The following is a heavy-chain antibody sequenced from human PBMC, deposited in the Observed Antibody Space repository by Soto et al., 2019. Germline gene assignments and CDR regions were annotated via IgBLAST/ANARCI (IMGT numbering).Heavy chain of an antibody. Sequence: PGGSLRLSCAASGFTFSGSAMHWVRQASGKGLEWVGRIRSKASNYATSYASSVKGRFTISRDDSKNTAYLQMNSLKTEDTAVYYCTRLIMDYLVVQTLFDYWGQGTLVTVPS. CDR1: GFTFSGSA. CDR3: TRLIMDYLVVQTLFDY. D-gene: IGHD2-8*01. J-gene: IGHJ4*02. CDR2: IRSKASNYAT. V-gene: IGHV3-73*01.